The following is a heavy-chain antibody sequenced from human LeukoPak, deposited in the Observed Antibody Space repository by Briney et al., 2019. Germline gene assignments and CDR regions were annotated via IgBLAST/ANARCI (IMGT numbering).Heavy chain of an antibody. CDR3: AKEESSGWCYYYYGMDV. CDR2: ISYDGSNK. V-gene: IGHV3-30*18. Sequence: GGSLRLSCAASGFTFSSYGMHWVRQAPGKGLEWVAVISYDGSNKYYADSVKGRFTISRDNSKNTLYLQMNSLRAEDTAVYYCAKEESSGWCYYYYGMDVWGQGTTVTVSS. J-gene: IGHJ6*02. CDR1: GFTFSSYG. D-gene: IGHD6-19*01.